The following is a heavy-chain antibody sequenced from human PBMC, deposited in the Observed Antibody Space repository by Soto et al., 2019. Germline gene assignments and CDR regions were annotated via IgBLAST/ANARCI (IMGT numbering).Heavy chain of an antibody. D-gene: IGHD3-10*01. J-gene: IGHJ4*02. CDR3: ARGDGGRGEAYGSGSYSDY. CDR2: IIPIFGTA. Sequence: QVQLVQSGAEVKKPGSSVKVSCKASGGTFSSYAISWVRQAPGQGLEWMGGIIPIFGTANYAQKFQGRVTITADESMSTAYMELSSLRSEDTAVYYCARGDGGRGEAYGSGSYSDYGGQGTLVTVSS. V-gene: IGHV1-69*01. CDR1: GGTFSSYA.